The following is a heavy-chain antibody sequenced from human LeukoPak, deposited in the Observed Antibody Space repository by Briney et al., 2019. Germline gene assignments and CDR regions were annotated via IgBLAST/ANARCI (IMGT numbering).Heavy chain of an antibody. D-gene: IGHD2-2*01. CDR2: IYPGDSDT. CDR3: ARPSDIVVVPAAPPDAFDI. V-gene: IGHV5-51*01. J-gene: IGHJ3*02. CDR1: GYIFGNYW. Sequence: GESLKISCKGSGYIFGNYWIGWVRQMPGKGREWMGIIYPGDSDTRYSPSFQGQVTISADKSISTAYLQWSSLKASDTAMYYCARPSDIVVVPAAPPDAFDIWGQGTMVTVSS.